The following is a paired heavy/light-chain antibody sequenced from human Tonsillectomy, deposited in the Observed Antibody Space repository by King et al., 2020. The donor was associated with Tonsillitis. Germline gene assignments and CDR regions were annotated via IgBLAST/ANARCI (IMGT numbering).Heavy chain of an antibody. J-gene: IGHJ4*02. V-gene: IGHV3-23*01. Sequence: EVQLLESGGGLVQPGGSLRLSCAASGFAFSSFAMTWVRQAPGKGLEWVSDIGSNSDLTYYADSVKGRFTISRDNSKNTLYLQMNSLRPEDTAIYYCAKDFDSYHDSGPVDYWGQGALVTVSS. CDR2: IGSNSDLT. CDR3: AKDFDSYHDSGPVDY. CDR1: GFAFSSFA. D-gene: IGHD3-10*01.
Light chain of an antibody. CDR2: IDSAGSH. J-gene: IGLJ3*02. CDR3: QTWGTGLHWV. V-gene: IGLV4-69*01. Sequence: QLVLTQSPSASASLGASVKLTCTLSAGHSDYAIAWHQQQPEKGPRYLMKIDSAGSHNKGDGIPDRFSGSSSGAERYLTISSLQSEDEADYYCQTWGTGLHWVFGSGTKLIVL. CDR1: AGHSDYA.